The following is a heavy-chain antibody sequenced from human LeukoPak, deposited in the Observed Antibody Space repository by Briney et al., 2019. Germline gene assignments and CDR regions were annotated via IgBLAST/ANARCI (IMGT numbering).Heavy chain of an antibody. V-gene: IGHV5-51*01. J-gene: IGHJ6*03. CDR2: IYPDDSDT. D-gene: IGHD2-8*01. CDR3: ARLAFCTNAVCFSNYYYSMDV. CDR1: GYSFTSYW. Sequence: GEPLKISCKGPGYSFTSYWIGGVRQMPGKGLEWMGIIYPDDSDTKYSPSFQGQVTISADKSISTAYLQWSSLKASDTAMYYCARLAFCTNAVCFSNYYYSMDVWGRGTTVTVSS.